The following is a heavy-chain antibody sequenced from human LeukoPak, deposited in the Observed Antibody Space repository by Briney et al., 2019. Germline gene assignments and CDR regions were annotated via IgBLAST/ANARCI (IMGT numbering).Heavy chain of an antibody. V-gene: IGHV1-18*04. CDR2: ISAYNGNT. CDR3: ARDMVRGVITH. D-gene: IGHD3-10*01. Sequence: ASVKVSCKASGYTFTSYYMHWVRQAPGQGLEWMGWISAYNGNTNYAQKLQGRVTMTTDTSTSTAYMELRSLRSDDTAVYYCARDMVRGVITHWGQGTLVTVSS. CDR1: GYTFTSYY. J-gene: IGHJ4*02.